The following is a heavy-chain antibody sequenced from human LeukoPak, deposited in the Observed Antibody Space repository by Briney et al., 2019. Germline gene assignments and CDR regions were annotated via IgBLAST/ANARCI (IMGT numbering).Heavy chain of an antibody. D-gene: IGHD4-23*01. CDR3: ARDPVVTRGFDY. CDR1: GGSFSGYY. J-gene: IGHJ4*02. CDR2: INHSGST. Sequence: SETLSLTCAVYGGSFSGYYWSWIRQPPGKGLEWIGEINHSGSTNYNPSLKSRVTISVDTSKNQFSLKLNSVTAADTAVYYCARDPVVTRGFDYWGQGTLVTVSS. V-gene: IGHV4-34*01.